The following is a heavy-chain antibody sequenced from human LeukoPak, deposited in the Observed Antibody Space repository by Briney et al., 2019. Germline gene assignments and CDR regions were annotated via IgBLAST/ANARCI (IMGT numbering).Heavy chain of an antibody. V-gene: IGHV3-53*01. CDR3: ARDPGYNYGYDY. D-gene: IGHD5-18*01. Sequence: GGSLRLSCAASGFTVSDNYMSWVRQAPGKGLEWVSIIYSDGSTYYADPVKGRFTISRDNSKNTLYLQMNSLRAEDTAVYYCARDPGYNYGYDYWGQGTLVTVSS. CDR1: GFTVSDNY. CDR2: IYSDGST. J-gene: IGHJ4*02.